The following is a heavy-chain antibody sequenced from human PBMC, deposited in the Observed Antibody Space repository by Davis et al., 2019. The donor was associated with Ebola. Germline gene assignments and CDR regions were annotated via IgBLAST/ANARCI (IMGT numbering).Heavy chain of an antibody. V-gene: IGHV4-59*01. J-gene: IGHJ4*02. Sequence: SDPLSLTSTVPGGSIRSYYWSWIRQPPGKGLEWIGYIYYTGSTSYNPSLKSRVTISVDTSKNQFSLKVNSVTAADTAVYYCAKGGYSAYEPYFDYWGQGILVTVPS. CDR1: GGSIRSYY. CDR3: AKGGYSAYEPYFDY. CDR2: IYYTGST. D-gene: IGHD5-12*01.